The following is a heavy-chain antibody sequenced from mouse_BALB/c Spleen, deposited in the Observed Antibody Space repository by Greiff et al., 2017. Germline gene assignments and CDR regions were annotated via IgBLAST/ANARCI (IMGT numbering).Heavy chain of an antibody. Sequence: LQQPGSELVRPGASVKLSCKASGYTFTSYWMHWVKQRPGQGLEWIGNIYPGSGSTNYDEKFKSKATLTVDTSSSTAYMQLSSLTSEDSAVYYCTRQKDYWGQGTTLTVSS. CDR1: GYTFTSYW. CDR3: TRQKDY. J-gene: IGHJ2*01. CDR2: IYPGSGST. V-gene: IGHV1S22*01.